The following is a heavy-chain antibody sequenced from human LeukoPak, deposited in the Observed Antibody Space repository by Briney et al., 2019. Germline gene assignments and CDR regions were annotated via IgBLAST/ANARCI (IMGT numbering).Heavy chain of an antibody. Sequence: SETLSLTCAVYGGSFSGYYWSWIRQPPGKGLEWIGEINHSGSTNYNPSLKSRVTISVDTSKNQFSPKLSSVTAADTAVYYCARLDYGGPYAFDIWGQGTMVTVSS. CDR3: ARLDYGGPYAFDI. CDR2: INHSGST. V-gene: IGHV4-34*01. D-gene: IGHD4-23*01. CDR1: GGSFSGYY. J-gene: IGHJ3*02.